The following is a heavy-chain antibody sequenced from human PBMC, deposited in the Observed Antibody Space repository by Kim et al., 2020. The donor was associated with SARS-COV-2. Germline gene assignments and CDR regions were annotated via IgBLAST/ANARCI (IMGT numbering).Heavy chain of an antibody. J-gene: IGHJ3*02. CDR3: ARLYGDYSYDAFDI. V-gene: IGHV1-69*02. D-gene: IGHD4-17*01. Sequence: AQKFQGRVTITADKSTSTAYMELSSLRSEDTAVYYCARLYGDYSYDAFDIWGQGTMVTVSS.